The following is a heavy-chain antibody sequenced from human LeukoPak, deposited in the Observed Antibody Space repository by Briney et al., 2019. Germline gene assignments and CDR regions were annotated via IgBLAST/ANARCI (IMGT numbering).Heavy chain of an antibody. CDR3: ARVTGIAAAGRNFDY. D-gene: IGHD6-13*01. J-gene: IGHJ4*02. V-gene: IGHV1-18*01. CDR1: GYTFTSYG. CDR2: FSAYNGNT. Sequence: GASVKVSCKASGYTFTSYGISWVRQAPGQGLEWMGWFSAYNGNTNYAQKLQGRVTMTTDTSTSTAYMELRSLRSDDTAVYYCARVTGIAAAGRNFDYWGQGTLVTVSS.